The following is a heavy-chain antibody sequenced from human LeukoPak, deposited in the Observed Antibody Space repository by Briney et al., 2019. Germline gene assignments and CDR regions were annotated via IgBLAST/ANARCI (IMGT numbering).Heavy chain of an antibody. D-gene: IGHD1-26*01. Sequence: GGSLRLSCAASGFTFSSYAMSWVRQAPGKGLEWVSAISGSGGSTYYADSVKGRFTISRDNSKNTLYLQMNSLRAEDTAVYYCAKDRYSGSYYGLAFDIWGQGTMDTVSS. CDR2: ISGSGGST. J-gene: IGHJ3*02. CDR1: GFTFSSYA. CDR3: AKDRYSGSYYGLAFDI. V-gene: IGHV3-23*01.